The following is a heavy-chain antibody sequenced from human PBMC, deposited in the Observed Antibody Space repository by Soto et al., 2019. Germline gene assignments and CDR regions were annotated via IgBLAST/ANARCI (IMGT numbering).Heavy chain of an antibody. D-gene: IGHD3-16*01. Sequence: SQTLSLTCAISGDSVSNIYATWNWIRLSPSRGLEWLGRTYYRSKWYNDYAVSVKSRITINPHTSKNQFFLQLTSVTPEDTAIYYCARVTWGPLDYWGQGTLVTVSS. J-gene: IGHJ4*02. CDR1: GDSVSNIYAT. V-gene: IGHV6-1*01. CDR3: ARVTWGPLDY. CDR2: TYYRSKWYN.